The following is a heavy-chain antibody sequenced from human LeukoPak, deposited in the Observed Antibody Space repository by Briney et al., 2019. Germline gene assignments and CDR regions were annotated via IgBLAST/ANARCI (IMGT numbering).Heavy chain of an antibody. J-gene: IGHJ4*02. CDR2: MNPNSGNT. CDR3: ARKGVGYCSGGSCHPVDY. D-gene: IGHD2-15*01. V-gene: IGHV1-8*01. Sequence: WASVKVSCKASGYTFTSYDINWVRQATGQGLEWVGWMNPNSGNTGYAQKFQGRVTMTRNTSISTAYMELSSLRSEDTAVYYCARKGVGYCSGGSCHPVDYWGQGTLVTVSS. CDR1: GYTFTSYD.